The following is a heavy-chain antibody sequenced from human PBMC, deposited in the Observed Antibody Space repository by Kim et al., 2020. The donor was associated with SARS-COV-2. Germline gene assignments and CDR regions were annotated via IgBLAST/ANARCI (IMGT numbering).Heavy chain of an antibody. CDR1: GGSISSYY. D-gene: IGHD2-8*01. Sequence: SETLSLTCTVSGGSISSYYWSWIRQPPGKGLEWIGYIYYSGSTNYNPSLKSRVPISVDTSKNQFSLKLSSVTAADTAVYYCARQRGLYGSWFDLWGQGTLVTVSS. J-gene: IGHJ5*02. CDR3: ARQRGLYGSWFDL. V-gene: IGHV4-59*08. CDR2: IYYSGST.